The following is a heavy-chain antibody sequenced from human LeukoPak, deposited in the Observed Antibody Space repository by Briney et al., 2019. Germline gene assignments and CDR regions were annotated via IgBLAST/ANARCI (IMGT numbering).Heavy chain of an antibody. V-gene: IGHV1-69*06. CDR2: IIPVFGTA. CDR1: GGTFSNYA. Sequence: SVKVSCKASGGTFSNYAISWVRQAPGQGLEWMGGIIPVFGTAHYAQKFQGRVTITADKYPTPAYMELSSLRSEDTAVYYCARDVRVLTGYREPSDGFDIWGQGTMVTVSS. CDR3: ARDVRVLTGYREPSDGFDI. D-gene: IGHD3-9*01. J-gene: IGHJ3*02.